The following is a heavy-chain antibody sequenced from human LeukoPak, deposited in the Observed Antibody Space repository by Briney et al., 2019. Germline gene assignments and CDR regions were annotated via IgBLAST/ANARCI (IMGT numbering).Heavy chain of an antibody. J-gene: IGHJ4*02. V-gene: IGHV3-48*03. D-gene: IGHD1-26*01. CDR1: GFTFSSYE. Sequence: GGSLRLSCAASGFTFSSYEMNWVRQAPGKGLEWVSYISSSGGTIYYADSVKGRFTISRDNAKNSLYLQMNSLRAEDTAVYYCARDEVGAFDYWGQGTLVTVSS. CDR3: ARDEVGAFDY. CDR2: ISSSGGTI.